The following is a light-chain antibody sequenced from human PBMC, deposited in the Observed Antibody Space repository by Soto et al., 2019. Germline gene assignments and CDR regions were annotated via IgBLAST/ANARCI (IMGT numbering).Light chain of an antibody. V-gene: IGLV2-14*01. CDR3: SSYTSSSTYV. CDR2: EVS. J-gene: IGLJ1*01. CDR1: SSDVGGYNY. Sequence: QSVLTQPASVSGSPGQSITISCTGTSSDVGGYNYVSWYQLHPGKAPKLMVYEVSNRPSGVSNRFSGSKSGNTASLTISGLQVQDEAAYYCSSYTSSSTYVSGNGTKVTV.